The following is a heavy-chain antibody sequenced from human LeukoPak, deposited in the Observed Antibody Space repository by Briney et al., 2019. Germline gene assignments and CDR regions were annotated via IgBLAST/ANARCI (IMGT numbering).Heavy chain of an antibody. V-gene: IGHV4-59*12. Sequence: SETLSLTCAVYGGSFSGYYWSWIRRPPGKGLEWIGYIYYSGSTNYNPSLKSRVTISVDTSKNQFSLKLSSVTAADTAVYYCAREDRGELHNFDYWGQGTLVTVSS. CDR3: AREDRGELHNFDY. J-gene: IGHJ4*02. D-gene: IGHD1-26*01. CDR2: IYYSGST. CDR1: GGSFSGYY.